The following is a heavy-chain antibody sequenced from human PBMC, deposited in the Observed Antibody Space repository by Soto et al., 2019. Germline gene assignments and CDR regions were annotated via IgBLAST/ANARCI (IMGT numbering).Heavy chain of an antibody. V-gene: IGHV1-18*01. J-gene: IGHJ5*02. D-gene: IGHD3-22*01. CDR1: GYTFTSYG. Sequence: ASVKVSCKASGYTFTSYGISWVRQAPGQGLEWMGWISAYNGNTNYAQKLQGRVTMTTDTSTSTAYMELRSLRSDDTAVYYCARDSWSFYDSSGYSNWFDLWGQGTLVTVSS. CDR2: ISAYNGNT. CDR3: ARDSWSFYDSSGYSNWFDL.